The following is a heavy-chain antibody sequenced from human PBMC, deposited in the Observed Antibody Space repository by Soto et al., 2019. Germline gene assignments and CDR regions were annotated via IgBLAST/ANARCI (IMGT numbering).Heavy chain of an antibody. V-gene: IGHV4-31*03. Sequence: SEALSLTCTVSGGSISSGGYYWSWIRRHPGKGLEWIGYIYYSGSTYYNPSLKSRVTISVDTSKNQFSLKLSSVTAADTAVYYCARADIVVVPAAPQRYLGWFDPWGQGTLVTVSS. CDR2: IYYSGST. CDR3: ARADIVVVPAAPQRYLGWFDP. J-gene: IGHJ5*02. D-gene: IGHD2-2*01. CDR1: GGSISSGGYY.